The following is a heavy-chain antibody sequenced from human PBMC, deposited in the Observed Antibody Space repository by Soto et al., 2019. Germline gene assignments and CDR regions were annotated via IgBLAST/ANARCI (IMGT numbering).Heavy chain of an antibody. Sequence: LSLTCAVSGGSISSSNWWSWVRQPPGKGLEWIGEIYHSGSTNYNPSLKSRVTISVDKSKNQFSLKLSSVTAADTAVYYCARARKYYYDSSGYRPVYYFDYWGQGTLVTVSS. CDR1: GGSISSSNW. CDR3: ARARKYYYDSSGYRPVYYFDY. D-gene: IGHD3-22*01. J-gene: IGHJ4*02. CDR2: IYHSGST. V-gene: IGHV4-4*02.